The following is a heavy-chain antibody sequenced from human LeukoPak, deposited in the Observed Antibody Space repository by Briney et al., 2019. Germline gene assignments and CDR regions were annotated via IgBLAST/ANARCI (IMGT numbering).Heavy chain of an antibody. CDR3: AKCDSSSWYGIDS. Sequence: GGSLTLSCAASGFTVYSNYMGWVRQAPGKGLEWVSVIYSSGNTYYSDSVKGRFTISRDISRNTMDLQMNSLRAEDTAVYYCAKCDSSSWYGIDSWGQGTRVTVPS. J-gene: IGHJ4*02. V-gene: IGHV3-53*01. CDR1: GFTVYSNY. CDR2: IYSSGNT. D-gene: IGHD6-13*01.